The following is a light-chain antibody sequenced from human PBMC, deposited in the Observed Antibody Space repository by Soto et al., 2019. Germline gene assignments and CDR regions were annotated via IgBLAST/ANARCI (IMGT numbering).Light chain of an antibody. V-gene: IGLV2-14*01. Sequence: QSVLTQPASVSGSPGQSIPISCTGTSGDVGGYNYVSWYQQHPGKAPKLMIYDVSNRPSGVSNRFSGSKSGNTASLTISGLQAEDEADYYCSSYTSSSTYVFGTGTKVTVL. J-gene: IGLJ1*01. CDR3: SSYTSSSTYV. CDR1: SGDVGGYNY. CDR2: DVS.